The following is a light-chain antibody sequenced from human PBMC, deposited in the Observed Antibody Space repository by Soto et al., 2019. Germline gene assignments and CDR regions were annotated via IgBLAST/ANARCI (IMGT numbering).Light chain of an antibody. CDR1: QAIDSW. CDR3: QQTLSFPPT. V-gene: IGKV1-12*01. J-gene: IGKJ1*01. Sequence: DIQMTQSPSSVSASVGDRVTITCRASQAIDSWLAWYQQKPGEAPKLLIFTGSLLHSGVPPRFSGSGSGTDFTLTISRLQPEDFATYYGQQTLSFPPTFGQGTKV. CDR2: TGS.